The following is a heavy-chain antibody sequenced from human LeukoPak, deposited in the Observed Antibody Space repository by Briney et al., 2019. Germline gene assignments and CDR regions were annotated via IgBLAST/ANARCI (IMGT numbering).Heavy chain of an antibody. V-gene: IGHV1-18*01. J-gene: IGHJ4*02. CDR1: GYTFTSYG. D-gene: IGHD3-3*01. CDR3: ASSEDYDFWSGYYTFDY. Sequence: GASVTVSCKASGYTFTSYGISWVRQAPGQGLEWMGWISAYNGNTNYAQKLQGRVTMTTDTSTSTAYMELRSLRSDDTAVYYCASSEDYDFWSGYYTFDYWGQGTLVTVSS. CDR2: ISAYNGNT.